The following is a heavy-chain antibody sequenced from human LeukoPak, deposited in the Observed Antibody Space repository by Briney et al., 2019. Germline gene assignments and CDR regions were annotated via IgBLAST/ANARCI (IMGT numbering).Heavy chain of an antibody. J-gene: IGHJ4*02. CDR2: IYYSGST. CDR1: GASISPYY. D-gene: IGHD2-8*01. Sequence: SETLSLTCTVSGASISPYYWNWIRQPPGKGLEWIGYIYYSGSTNYNPSLKSRVTISVDTSKNQFSLKLSSVTAADTAVYYCARSLYLPFDYWGQGTLVTVSS. CDR3: ARSLYLPFDY. V-gene: IGHV4-59*08.